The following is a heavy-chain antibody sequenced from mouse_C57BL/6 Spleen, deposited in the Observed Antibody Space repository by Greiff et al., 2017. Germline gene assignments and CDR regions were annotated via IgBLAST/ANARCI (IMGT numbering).Heavy chain of an antibody. CDR1: GFTFSDYG. CDR3: ARGSFYDGYFSWFAY. V-gene: IGHV5-17*01. CDR2: ISSGSSTI. Sequence: EVMLVESGGGLVKPGGSLKLSCAASGFTFSDYGMHWVRQAPEKGLEWVAYISSGSSTIYYADTVKGRFTISRDNAKNTLFLQMTSLRSEDTAMYYCARGSFYDGYFSWFAYWGQGTLVTVSA. D-gene: IGHD2-3*01. J-gene: IGHJ3*01.